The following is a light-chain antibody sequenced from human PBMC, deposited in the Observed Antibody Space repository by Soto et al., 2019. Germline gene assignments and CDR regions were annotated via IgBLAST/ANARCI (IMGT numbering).Light chain of an antibody. J-gene: IGKJ4*01. CDR1: QDISNY. Sequence: DIQMTQSPSSLSASVGDRVTITCQASQDISNYLNWYQQKPGKAPKVLIYDASNLATGVPPRFSGSGSGTDFTFTIDSLQPEDIGTYYCQQYDNLSLTFGGGTKVDIK. V-gene: IGKV1-33*01. CDR2: DAS. CDR3: QQYDNLSLT.